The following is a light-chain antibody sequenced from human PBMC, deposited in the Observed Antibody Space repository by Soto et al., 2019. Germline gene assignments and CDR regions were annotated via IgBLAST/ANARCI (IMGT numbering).Light chain of an antibody. CDR1: SSDVGEYNY. CDR3: SSYTSSGALGV. V-gene: IGLV2-14*01. Sequence: QSALTQPASVSGSPGQSITISCTGTSSDVGEYNYVSWYQQHPGKAPKLMIYDVTYRPSGVSNPFSGSKSGNTASLTISGLQAENEGDYYCSSYTSSGALGVFGGGTKLAVL. CDR2: DVT. J-gene: IGLJ2*01.